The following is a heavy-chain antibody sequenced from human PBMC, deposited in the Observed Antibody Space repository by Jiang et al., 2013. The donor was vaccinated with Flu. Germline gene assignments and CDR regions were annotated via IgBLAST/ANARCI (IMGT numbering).Heavy chain of an antibody. CDR3: ARDRYSGDLARVFGD. Sequence: GLVEPGGSLRLSCVASGFKINDQYMSWIRQAPGKGLEWVSFMSSGGETIHYADSAKGRFTISRDNAKNSLYLQLSSLRAEDTAVYYCARDRYSGDLARVFGDWGQGTLVTVSS. CDR2: MSSGGETI. D-gene: IGHD5-12*01. CDR1: GFKINDQY. V-gene: IGHV3-11*01. J-gene: IGHJ4*02.